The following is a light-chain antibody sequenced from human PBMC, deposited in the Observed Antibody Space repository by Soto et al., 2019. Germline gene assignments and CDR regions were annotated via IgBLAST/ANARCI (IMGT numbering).Light chain of an antibody. CDR2: AAS. CDR3: QQSYSTPPT. J-gene: IGKJ2*01. Sequence: DIQMTQSPSSLSASVGDRVTITCRASQSIRGYLNLYQQKPGKAPKPLIFAASSLESGVPSRFGGSGSGTDFTLTISSLQPEDFATYYCQQSYSTPPTFGQGTNLEIK. CDR1: QSIRGY. V-gene: IGKV1-39*01.